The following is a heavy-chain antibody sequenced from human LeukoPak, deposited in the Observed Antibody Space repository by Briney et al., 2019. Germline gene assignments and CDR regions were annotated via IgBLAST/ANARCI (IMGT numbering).Heavy chain of an antibody. J-gene: IGHJ4*02. D-gene: IGHD6-19*01. V-gene: IGHV3-9*01. CDR3: AKGDSSGWFRPCDY. Sequence: GGSLRLSCAASGFTFDDYAMHWVRQAPGKGLEWVSGISWNSGSIDYADSVKGRFTISRDNAKNSLYLQMDSLKAEDTALYYCAKGDSSGWFRPCDYWGQGTLVTVSS. CDR2: ISWNSGSI. CDR1: GFTFDDYA.